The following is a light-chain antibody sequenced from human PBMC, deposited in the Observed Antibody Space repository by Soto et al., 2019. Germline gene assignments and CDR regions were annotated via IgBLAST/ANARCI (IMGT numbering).Light chain of an antibody. J-gene: IGKJ5*01. CDR2: DAS. Sequence: DIQRTQSPSSLSSSVGYRFTSTGQASQNINNYLNWYQQKTGRHTKLLIYDASNLEAGVPSRFRGSGSGTDFTLTISSLQPEDIATYYCPPYENLPTLGKLPRLELK. CDR3: PPYENLPT. CDR1: QNINNY. V-gene: IGKV1-33*01.